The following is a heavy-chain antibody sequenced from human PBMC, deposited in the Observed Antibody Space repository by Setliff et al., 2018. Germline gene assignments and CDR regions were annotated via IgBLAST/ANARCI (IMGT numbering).Heavy chain of an antibody. CDR3: ARAQSWSGGPYYFDN. CDR2: MNPNSGNT. CDR1: GYTFTSYG. J-gene: IGHJ4*02. D-gene: IGHD3-3*01. Sequence: GASVKVSCKASGYTFTSYGINWVRQATGQGLEWMGWMNPNSGNTGYAQKFQGRVTMTRNTSISTAYMDLSSLRFEDTAVYYCARAQSWSGGPYYFDNWGQGTLVTVSS. V-gene: IGHV1-8*02.